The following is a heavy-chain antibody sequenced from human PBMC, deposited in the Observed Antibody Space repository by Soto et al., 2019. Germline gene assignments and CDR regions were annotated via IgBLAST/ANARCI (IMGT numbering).Heavy chain of an antibody. CDR1: GYGFSCCG. Sequence: VKISLEASGYGFSCCGIKWQRHATVQGLEWMGWISPYGYTNYAQRLQGRFTMTTDRSTTIAYLELGRLRSDDTAVYYCATGAVSIAALNDQDAFHIWGQGTMVTVS. V-gene: IGHV1-18*01. J-gene: IGHJ3*02. CDR2: ISPYGYT. CDR3: ATGAVSIAALNDQDAFHI. D-gene: IGHD6-6*01.